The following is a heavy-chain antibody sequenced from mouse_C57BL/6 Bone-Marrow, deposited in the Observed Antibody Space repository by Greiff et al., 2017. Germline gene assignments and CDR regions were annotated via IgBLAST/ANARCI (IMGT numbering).Heavy chain of an antibody. CDR2: IWSGGST. V-gene: IGHV2-2*01. D-gene: IGHD2-13*01. CDR3: ARDWRIGTHDSWFAY. CDR1: GFSLTSYG. Sequence: VQLQESGPGLVQPSQSLSITCTVSGFSLTSYGVHWVRQSPGKGLEWLGVIWSGGSTDYNAAFISRLSISKDNSKSQVFFKMNRLQADDTAIYYGARDWRIGTHDSWFAYWGQGTLVTVSA. J-gene: IGHJ3*01.